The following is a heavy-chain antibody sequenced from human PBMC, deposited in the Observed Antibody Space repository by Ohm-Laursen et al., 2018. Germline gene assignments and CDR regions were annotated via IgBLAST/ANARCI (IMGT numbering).Heavy chain of an antibody. Sequence: SLRLSCAASGFTFSSYCMSWVRQAPGKGLEWVANIKQDGSEKYYADSVKGRFTISRDNSKNTLYLQMNSLRPEDTAVYYCGKAYSSSWQGDHWGQGTLVTVSS. CDR3: GKAYSSSWQGDH. D-gene: IGHD6-13*01. CDR1: GFTFSSYC. CDR2: IKQDGSEK. V-gene: IGHV3-7*01. J-gene: IGHJ4*02.